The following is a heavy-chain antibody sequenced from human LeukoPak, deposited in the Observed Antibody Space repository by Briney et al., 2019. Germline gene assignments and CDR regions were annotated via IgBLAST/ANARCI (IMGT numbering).Heavy chain of an antibody. D-gene: IGHD6-19*01. CDR1: GFTFSSYD. J-gene: IGHJ4*02. CDR3: SRVGSSGWPNYFDS. V-gene: IGHV3-13*04. Sequence: PGGSLRLSCAASGFTFSSYDMHWDRQATGKGLEWVSVIGTSGDTYYAGSVKGRFTISRENAKNSLYLQMNSLTAGDTAVYFCSRVGSSGWPNYFDSWGQGTLVTVSS. CDR2: IGTSGDT.